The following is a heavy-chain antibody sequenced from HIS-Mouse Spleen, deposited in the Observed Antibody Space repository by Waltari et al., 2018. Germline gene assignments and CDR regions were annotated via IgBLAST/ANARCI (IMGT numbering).Heavy chain of an antibody. CDR1: GFPCSSYG. J-gene: IGHJ4*02. V-gene: IGHV3-30*18. CDR3: AKDKHHAFDY. Sequence: QVQLVDSGGGVVQPVRSLILSFAASGFPCSSYGMHWVRQAPGKGLEWVAVISYDGSNKYYADSVKGRFTISRDNSKNTLYLQMNSLRAEDTAVYYCAKDKHHAFDYWGQGTLVTVSS. CDR2: ISYDGSNK.